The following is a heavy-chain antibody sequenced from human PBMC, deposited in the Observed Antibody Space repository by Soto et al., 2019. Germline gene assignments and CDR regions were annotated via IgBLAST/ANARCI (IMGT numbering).Heavy chain of an antibody. J-gene: IGHJ4*02. CDR1: GYSFSSYG. CDR3: ARDRLRGYDSSGFYS. V-gene: IGHV1-18*01. Sequence: QVQLVQSGAELRKPGASVKVSCKASGYSFSSYGINWVRQAPGQGLEWTGWINTYNGNRNFAQKFEDRVTMTTATSTNTVYMELRSLKSDDTAIYYCARDRLRGYDSSGFYSWGQGTLVTVSS. CDR2: INTYNGNR. D-gene: IGHD3-22*01.